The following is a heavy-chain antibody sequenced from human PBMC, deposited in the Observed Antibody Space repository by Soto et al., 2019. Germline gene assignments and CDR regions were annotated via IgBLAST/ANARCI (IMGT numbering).Heavy chain of an antibody. J-gene: IGHJ6*02. D-gene: IGHD3-16*01. Sequence: EVQLLESGGGMVQPGGSLRLSCAASGFTFSSYATSWDRQAPGRGLELVSAIIGSGGRTYYANPVKGRFPISRDNSKNSLYLQMNSLPVADTAVYCCATDRLMGGTTFWGMDVWGQGPTVTGSS. V-gene: IGHV3-23*01. CDR3: ATDRLMGGTTFWGMDV. CDR1: GFTFSSYA. CDR2: IIGSGGRT.